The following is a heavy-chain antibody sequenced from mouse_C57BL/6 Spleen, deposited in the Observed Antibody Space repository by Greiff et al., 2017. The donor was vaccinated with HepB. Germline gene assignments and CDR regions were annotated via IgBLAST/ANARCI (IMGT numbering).Heavy chain of an antibody. Sequence: VQLQQSGAELARPGASVKLSCKASGYTFTSYGISWVKQRTGQGLEWIGEIYPRSGNTYYNEKFKGKATLTADKSSSTAYMELRSLTSEDSAVYFCASIYDGYYRGFAYWGQGTLVTVSA. CDR3: ASIYDGYYRGFAY. J-gene: IGHJ3*01. CDR2: IYPRSGNT. D-gene: IGHD2-3*01. V-gene: IGHV1-81*01. CDR1: GYTFTSYG.